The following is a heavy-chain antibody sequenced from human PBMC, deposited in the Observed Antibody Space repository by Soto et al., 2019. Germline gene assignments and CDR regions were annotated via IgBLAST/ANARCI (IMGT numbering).Heavy chain of an antibody. CDR1: GFTFSTFV. CDR3: AREFVFAVVKGTSRDHYYGLDV. CDR2: IGASGGKT. D-gene: IGHD2-15*01. Sequence: VQLSESGGGLVQPGGSLRLSCAASGFTFSTFVMTWVRQAPGKGLEWVSSIGASGGKTYYADSVKGRFTISRDNSKRTVYLQINNLTAEDTAIYDCAREFVFAVVKGTSRDHYYGLDVWGRGTTVTVSS. V-gene: IGHV3-23*01. J-gene: IGHJ6*02.